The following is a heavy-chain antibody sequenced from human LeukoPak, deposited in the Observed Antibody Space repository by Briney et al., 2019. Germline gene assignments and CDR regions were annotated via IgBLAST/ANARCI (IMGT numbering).Heavy chain of an antibody. Sequence: ASVKVSCKASGYTFTVYYMHWVRQAPGQGLEWMGLINPNSGGTNYAQKFQGRVTMTRDTSISTAYMELSRLRSDDTAVYYCARGEWLRFGNYYYYGMDVWGQGTTVTVSS. V-gene: IGHV1-2*02. CDR3: ARGEWLRFGNYYYYGMDV. CDR1: GYTFTVYY. J-gene: IGHJ6*02. CDR2: INPNSGGT. D-gene: IGHD5-12*01.